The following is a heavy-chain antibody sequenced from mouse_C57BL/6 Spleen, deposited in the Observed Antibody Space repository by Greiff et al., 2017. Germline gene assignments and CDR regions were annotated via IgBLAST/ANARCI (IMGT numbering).Heavy chain of an antibody. Sequence: QVQLQQSGAELVRPGASVKLSCKASGYTFTDYYINWVKQRPGQGLEWIARIYPGSGNTYYNEKFKGKATLTAEKSSSTAYMQLSSLTSEDSAVYFCARPSAYCGSSGGYFDVWGTGTTVTVSS. CDR1: GYTFTDYY. V-gene: IGHV1-76*01. D-gene: IGHD1-1*01. CDR2: IYPGSGNT. J-gene: IGHJ1*03. CDR3: ARPSAYCGSSGGYFDV.